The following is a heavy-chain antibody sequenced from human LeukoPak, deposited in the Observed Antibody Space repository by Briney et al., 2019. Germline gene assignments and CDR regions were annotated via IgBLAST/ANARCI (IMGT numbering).Heavy chain of an antibody. CDR3: ATEDPAAVTTYGFDS. CDR2: ISGTKTFI. J-gene: IGHJ4*02. CDR1: GFTFTSYA. V-gene: IGHV3-21*01. Sequence: GGSLRLSCAASGFTFTSYALNWVRQAPGKGLEWLSSISGTKTFIYCSASVRGRFTISRDNTKNSVYLQMNNVTTEDTAVYYCATEDPAAVTTYGFDSWGQGTLVTVSS. D-gene: IGHD4-17*01.